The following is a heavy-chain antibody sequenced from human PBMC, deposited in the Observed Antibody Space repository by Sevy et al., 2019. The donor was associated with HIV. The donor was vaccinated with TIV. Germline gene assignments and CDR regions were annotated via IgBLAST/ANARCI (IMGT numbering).Heavy chain of an antibody. D-gene: IGHD4-4*01. CDR1: GFTFSSYA. CDR3: ARGQYSNYPRYYFDY. Sequence: GGSLRLSCAASGFTFSSYAMHWVRQAPGKGLEWVAVISYDGSNKYYADSVKGRFTISRDNSKNTLYPQMNSLRAEDTAVYYCARGQYSNYPRYYFDYWGQGTLVTVSS. J-gene: IGHJ4*02. V-gene: IGHV3-30-3*01. CDR2: ISYDGSNK.